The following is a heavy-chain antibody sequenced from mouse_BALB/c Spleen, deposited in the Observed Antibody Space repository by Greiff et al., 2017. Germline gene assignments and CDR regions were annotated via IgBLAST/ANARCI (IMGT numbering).Heavy chain of an antibody. CDR3: TRGWLLLDY. CDR1: GFNIKDYY. D-gene: IGHD2-3*01. CDR2: IDPENGDT. J-gene: IGHJ2*01. V-gene: IGHV14-4*02. Sequence: VQLQQSGAELVRSGASVKLSCTASGFNIKDYYMHWVKQRPEQGLEWIGWIDPENGDTEYAPKFQGKATMTADTSSNTAYLQLSSLTSEDTAVYYCTRGWLLLDYWGQGTTLTVSS.